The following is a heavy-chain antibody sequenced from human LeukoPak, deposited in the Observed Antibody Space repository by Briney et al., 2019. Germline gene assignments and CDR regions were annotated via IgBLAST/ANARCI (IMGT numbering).Heavy chain of an antibody. CDR3: VRGGLMTIGTVIASPFDY. J-gene: IGHJ4*02. V-gene: IGHV3-21*06. D-gene: IGHD3-16*02. CDR1: GFTFSPHS. CDR2: ISSDTDYI. Sequence: GGSLRLSCAASGFTFSPHSMHWVRQAPGKGLDWVASISSDTDYIYYADSVKGQFTISRDNPRNSVFLQMNSLRDDDTAVYFCVRGGLMTIGTVIASPFDYWGQGILVLVSS.